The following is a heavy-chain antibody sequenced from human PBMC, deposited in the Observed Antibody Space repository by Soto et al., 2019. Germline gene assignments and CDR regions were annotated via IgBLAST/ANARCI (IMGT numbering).Heavy chain of an antibody. D-gene: IGHD3-10*01. Sequence: QVQLQESGPGRVKPSETLSLTCTVSGGSISSYYWSWIRQPAGKGLEWIGRIYTSGSTNYNPSLKSRVTMSVDTSKNQFSLKLSSVTAADTAVYYCARGDGSGSSFYFDYWGQGTLVTVSS. V-gene: IGHV4-4*07. CDR2: IYTSGST. J-gene: IGHJ4*02. CDR1: GGSISSYY. CDR3: ARGDGSGSSFYFDY.